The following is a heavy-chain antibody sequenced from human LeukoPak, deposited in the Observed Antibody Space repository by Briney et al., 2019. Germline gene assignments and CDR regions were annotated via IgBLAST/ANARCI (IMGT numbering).Heavy chain of an antibody. Sequence: SETLSLTCAVYGGSFSGYYWGWIRQPPGKGLEWIGEINHSGSTNYNPSLKSRVTISVDTSKNQFSLKLSSVTAADTAVYYCARAPYYYDSSGYRRSNYYYYMDVWGKGTTVTVSS. CDR3: ARAPYYYDSSGYRRSNYYYYMDV. CDR1: GGSFSGYY. V-gene: IGHV4-34*01. D-gene: IGHD3-22*01. J-gene: IGHJ6*03. CDR2: INHSGST.